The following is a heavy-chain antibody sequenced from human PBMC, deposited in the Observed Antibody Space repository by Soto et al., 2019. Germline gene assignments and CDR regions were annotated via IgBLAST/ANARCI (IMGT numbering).Heavy chain of an antibody. Sequence: EASVKVSCKASGYKFTTYFIHWVRQAPGQGLEWMGMIHPSGDTGYGQKFRGRVTMTIDTSTTTAYMELRNLTSEDTAIYFSVRGYCKTTPCSGDFQHWGQGTLVTVSS. D-gene: IGHD2-15*01. J-gene: IGHJ1*01. CDR2: IHPSGDT. CDR3: VRGYCKTTPCSGDFQH. V-gene: IGHV1-46*01. CDR1: GYKFTTYF.